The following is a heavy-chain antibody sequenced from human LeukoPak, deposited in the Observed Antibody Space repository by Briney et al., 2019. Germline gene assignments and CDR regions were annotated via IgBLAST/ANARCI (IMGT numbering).Heavy chain of an antibody. J-gene: IGHJ4*02. CDR2: IGGSGGST. V-gene: IGHV3-23*01. D-gene: IGHD3-10*01. CDR1: GFTFSSYA. Sequence: GGSLRLSCAASGFTFSSYAMSWVGQAPGKGLEWVAAIGGSGGSTYYADSVKGRFTISRDNSKNPLYMQMNSLRAEATAVYHCAKVGEAGSDLPNSYFDYWGQGTLVTVSS. CDR3: AKVGEAGSDLPNSYFDY.